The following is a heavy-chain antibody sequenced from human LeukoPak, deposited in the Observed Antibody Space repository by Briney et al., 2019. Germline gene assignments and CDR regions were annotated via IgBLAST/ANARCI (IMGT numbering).Heavy chain of an antibody. J-gene: IGHJ4*02. CDR1: GFIFSTCN. V-gene: IGHV3-21*06. CDR2: ISSRSDYI. D-gene: IGHD3-22*01. Sequence: GSLRLSCAASGFIFSTCNMNWVRQTPGRGLEWVSSISSRSDYIYYADSVKGRFTISRDNAKNSLYLQMNTVRAEDAAIYYCVRDLSFYYDDNSGYYHLDYWGQGTLVTVSS. CDR3: VRDLSFYYDDNSGYYHLDY.